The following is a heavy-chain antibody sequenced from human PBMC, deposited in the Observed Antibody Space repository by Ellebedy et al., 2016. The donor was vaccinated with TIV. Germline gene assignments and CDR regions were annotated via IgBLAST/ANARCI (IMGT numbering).Heavy chain of an antibody. J-gene: IGHJ6*02. V-gene: IGHV4-30-4*01. CDR3: ARVMSGHDRPGYYFAMDV. D-gene: IGHD5-12*01. CDR1: GGSITSGNYY. Sequence: SETLSLXXTVSGGSITSGNYYWSWFRQPPGKGLEWIGSLYQSGSGRTYYKSSLKSRATISGDTSKNQFSLKLSSVTAADTAVYYSARVMSGHDRPGYYFAMDVWGQGTTVTVSS. CDR2: LYQSGSGRT.